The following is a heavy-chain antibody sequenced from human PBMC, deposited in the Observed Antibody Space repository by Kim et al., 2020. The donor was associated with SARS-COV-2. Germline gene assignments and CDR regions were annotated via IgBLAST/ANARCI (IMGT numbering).Heavy chain of an antibody. CDR2: ISYDGSNK. V-gene: IGHV3-30*04. CDR1: GFTFSSYA. D-gene: IGHD2-15*01. J-gene: IGHJ4*02. Sequence: GGSLRLSCAASGFTFSSYAMHWVRQAPGKGLEWVAVISYDGSNKHYADSVKGRFTISRDNSKNTLYLQMDSLRAEDTAIYYCARNKYCSGGTCYSGEELDYWGQGTLVTVSS. CDR3: ARNKYCSGGTCYSGEELDY.